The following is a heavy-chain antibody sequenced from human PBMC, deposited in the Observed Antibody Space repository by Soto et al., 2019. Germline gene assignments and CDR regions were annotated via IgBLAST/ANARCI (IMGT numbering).Heavy chain of an antibody. CDR3: ATTYCTNGVCSIFDY. CDR1: GGSISSYY. J-gene: IGHJ4*02. V-gene: IGHV4-59*08. Sequence: PSETLSLTCTVSGGSISSYYWSWIRHPPGKGLEWIGYIYYSGSTYYNPSLKSRVTISVDTSKNQFSLKLSSVTAADTAVYYCATTYCTNGVCSIFDYWGQGTLVTVSS. D-gene: IGHD2-8*01. CDR2: IYYSGST.